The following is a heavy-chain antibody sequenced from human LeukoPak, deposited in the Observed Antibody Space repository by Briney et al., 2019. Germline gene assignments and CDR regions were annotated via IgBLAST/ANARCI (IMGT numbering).Heavy chain of an antibody. CDR1: GFTFSSYA. D-gene: IGHD3-9*01. CDR2: ISSNGGST. CDR3: ARLEGDILTGSIDY. J-gene: IGHJ4*02. Sequence: GGSLRLSCAASGFTFSSYAMHWVRQAPGKGLEYVSAISSNGGSTYYANSVKGRFTISRDNSKNTLYLQVGSLRAEDMAVYYCARLEGDILTGSIDYWGQGTLVTVSS. V-gene: IGHV3-64*01.